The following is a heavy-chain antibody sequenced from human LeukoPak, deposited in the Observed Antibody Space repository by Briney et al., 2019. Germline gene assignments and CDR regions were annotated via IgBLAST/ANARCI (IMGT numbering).Heavy chain of an antibody. J-gene: IGHJ6*03. V-gene: IGHV3-33*01. CDR3: ARAGIVGLYYYYMDV. CDR1: GFTFSSHG. Sequence: GGSLRLSCAASGFTFSSHGMHWVRQAPGKGLDWVALIWYDGSNEYYADPVKGRFTISRDNSKNTLYLQMDSLRAEDTAVYYCARAGIVGLYYYYMDVWGKGTTVTVSS. D-gene: IGHD2-21*01. CDR2: IWYDGSNE.